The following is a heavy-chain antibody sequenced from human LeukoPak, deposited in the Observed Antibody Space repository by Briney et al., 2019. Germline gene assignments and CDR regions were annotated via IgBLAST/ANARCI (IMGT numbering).Heavy chain of an antibody. Sequence: EPGGSLRLSCAASGFTFSSYSMNWVRQAPGKGLEWVSAISGSGGSTYYADSVKGRFTISRDNSKNTLYLQMNSLRAEDTPVYYCEKDEIEAFDIWGQGTMVTVSS. V-gene: IGHV3-23*01. CDR2: ISGSGGST. J-gene: IGHJ3*02. CDR3: EKDEIEAFDI. D-gene: IGHD3-22*01. CDR1: GFTFSSYS.